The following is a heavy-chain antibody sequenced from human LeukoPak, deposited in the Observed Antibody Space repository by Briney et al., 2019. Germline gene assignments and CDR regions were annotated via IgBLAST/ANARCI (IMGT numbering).Heavy chain of an antibody. D-gene: IGHD3-3*01. CDR3: ARGRTKIMIFGVVTQQPFDP. CDR2: INHSGST. V-gene: IGHV4-34*01. J-gene: IGHJ5*02. Sequence: SETLSLTCAVYGGSFSGYYWSWIRQPPGKGLEWIGEINHSGSTNYNPSLKSRVTISVDTSKNQFSLKLSSVTAADTAVYYCARGRTKIMIFGVVTQQPFDPWGQGTLVTVSS. CDR1: GGSFSGYY.